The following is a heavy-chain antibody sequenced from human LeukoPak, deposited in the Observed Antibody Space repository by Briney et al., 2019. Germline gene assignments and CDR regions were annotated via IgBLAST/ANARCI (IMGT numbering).Heavy chain of an antibody. D-gene: IGHD2-15*01. Sequence: PSETLSLTCVVYGGSFSGYYWSWIRQPPGKGLEWIGEVNHSGSTNYNPSLKSRVTISVDTSKNQFSLKLNSVTAADTAVYYCARGIVVVVAAPPLGMDVWGQGTTVTVFS. V-gene: IGHV4-34*01. CDR3: ARGIVVVVAAPPLGMDV. J-gene: IGHJ6*02. CDR1: GGSFSGYY. CDR2: VNHSGST.